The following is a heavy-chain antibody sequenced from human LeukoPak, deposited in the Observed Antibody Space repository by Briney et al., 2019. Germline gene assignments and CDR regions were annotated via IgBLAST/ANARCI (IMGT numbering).Heavy chain of an antibody. V-gene: IGHV3-9*01. Sequence: PGGSLRLSCAASGFTLDDYAMHWVRQAPGRGLEGVSGISWNSGAIGYTDSVKGRFIISRDNAKNSLYLQMNSLRAEDTALYYCAKDISGYSGHRIPHGMDVWGQGTTVTVSS. CDR3: AKDISGYSGHRIPHGMDV. D-gene: IGHD5-12*01. J-gene: IGHJ6*02. CDR2: ISWNSGAI. CDR1: GFTLDDYA.